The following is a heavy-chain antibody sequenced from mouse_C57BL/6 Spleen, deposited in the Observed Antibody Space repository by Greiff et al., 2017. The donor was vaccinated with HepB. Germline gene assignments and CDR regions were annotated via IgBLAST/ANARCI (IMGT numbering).Heavy chain of an antibody. CDR1: GYTFTSYW. CDR2: IYPGNSDT. CDR3: TMTAQATYYAMDY. V-gene: IGHV1-5*01. D-gene: IGHD3-2*02. J-gene: IGHJ4*01. Sequence: EVQLQQSGTVLARPGASVKMSCKTSGYTFTSYWMHWVKQRPGQGLEWIGAIYPGNSDTSYNQKFKGKAKLTAVTSASTAYMELSSLTNEDYAVYYCTMTAQATYYAMDYWGQGTSVTVSS.